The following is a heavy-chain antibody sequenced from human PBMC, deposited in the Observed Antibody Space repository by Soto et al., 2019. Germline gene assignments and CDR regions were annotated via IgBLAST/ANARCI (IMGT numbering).Heavy chain of an antibody. J-gene: IGHJ4*02. D-gene: IGHD2-21*01. Sequence: GGSLRLSCAASGFTFTNYAMTWVRQAPGKGLEWVSVTSGSGGSTYYADSVKGRFAISRDNSKNTLYLQMDSLRAEDTAVYYCAKVIVVIAAAGDYFDHWGQGTLVTVSS. V-gene: IGHV3-23*01. CDR1: GFTFTNYA. CDR2: TSGSGGST. CDR3: AKVIVVIAAAGDYFDH.